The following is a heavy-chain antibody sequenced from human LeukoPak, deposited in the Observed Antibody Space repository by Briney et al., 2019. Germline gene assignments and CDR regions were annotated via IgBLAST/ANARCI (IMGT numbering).Heavy chain of an antibody. Sequence: GGSLRVSCVASGFTFRSYAMSWVRQAPGKGLEWVSAISGSGGNTYYADSAKGRFTISRDNSQNTLYLQMNSLRAEDTAVYYCTKDPRGYGDYFYYYYGMDVWGQGTTVTVSS. V-gene: IGHV3-23*01. CDR2: ISGSGGNT. J-gene: IGHJ6*02. CDR3: TKDPRGYGDYFYYYYGMDV. D-gene: IGHD4-17*01. CDR1: GFTFRSYA.